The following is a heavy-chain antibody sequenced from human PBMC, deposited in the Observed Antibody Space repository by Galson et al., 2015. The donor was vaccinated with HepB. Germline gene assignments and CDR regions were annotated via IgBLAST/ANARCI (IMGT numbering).Heavy chain of an antibody. J-gene: IGHJ4*02. D-gene: IGHD6-19*01. CDR1: GYTFTSYG. CDR3: ARSTAVADSLGRPDY. Sequence: SVKVSCKASGYTFTSYGISWVRQAPGQGLEWMGWISAYNGNTNYAQKLQGRVTMTTDTSTSTAYMELRSLRSDDTAVYYCARSTAVADSLGRPDYWGQGTLVTVSS. CDR2: ISAYNGNT. V-gene: IGHV1-18*01.